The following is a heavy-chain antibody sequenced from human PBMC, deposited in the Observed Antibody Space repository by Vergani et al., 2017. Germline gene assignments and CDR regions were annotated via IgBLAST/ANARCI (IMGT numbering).Heavy chain of an antibody. CDR3: ARGDLENYGWFPSWYFDL. CDR2: ISYDGSNK. CDR1: GFSFSSYA. V-gene: IGHV3-30*04. D-gene: IGHD6-19*01. J-gene: IGHJ2*01. Sequence: QVQLVESGGGVVQPGRSLRLSCAASGFSFSSYAMHWVRQAPGKGLEWVAVISYDGSNKYNGDSVKGRFTISRDNSKNTLYLQMNRLRAEDTAVYYCARGDLENYGWFPSWYFDLWGRGTLVTVSS.